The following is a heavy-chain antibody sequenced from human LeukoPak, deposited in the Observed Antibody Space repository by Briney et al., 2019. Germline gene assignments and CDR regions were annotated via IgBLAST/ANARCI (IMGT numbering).Heavy chain of an antibody. CDR1: EYSFNTYH. Sequence: ASVKVSCKASEYSFNTYHVHWVRQAPGQGLEWMGMINPSGGTSIYTEVPGQSRHDQGQVHVHSLHEVSLLTSEDTAVYYCAVPPCNDGYCYFDYWGQGTLVTVSS. D-gene: IGHD5-18*01. J-gene: IGHJ4*02. CDR3: AVPPCNDGYCYFDY. CDR2: INPSGGTS. V-gene: IGHV1-46*02.